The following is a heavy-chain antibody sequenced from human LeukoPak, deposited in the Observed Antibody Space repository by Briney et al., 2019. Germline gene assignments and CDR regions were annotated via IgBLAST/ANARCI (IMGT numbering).Heavy chain of an antibody. V-gene: IGHV3-21*01. D-gene: IGHD6-19*01. J-gene: IGHJ4*02. Sequence: GGSLRLSCAASGFTFSSYSMNWVRQAPGKGLEWVSSISSNSSYIYYADSVKGRFTISRDNAKNSLYLQMNSLRAEDTAVYCCAREFYGEAVAGAYWGQGTLVTVSS. CDR2: ISSNSSYI. CDR1: GFTFSSYS. CDR3: AREFYGEAVAGAY.